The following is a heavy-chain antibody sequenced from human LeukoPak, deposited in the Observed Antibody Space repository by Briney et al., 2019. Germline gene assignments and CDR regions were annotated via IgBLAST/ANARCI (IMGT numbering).Heavy chain of an antibody. D-gene: IGHD6-19*01. Sequence: SETLSLTCTVSGGPISSYYWSWIRQPPGKGLEWVGYIYYSGSTNYNPSLKSRVTISVDTSKNQFSLKLSSVTAADTAVYYCARGSPLYSSGWYWFDYWGQGTLVTVSS. CDR3: ARGSPLYSSGWYWFDY. CDR1: GGPISSYY. V-gene: IGHV4-59*01. CDR2: IYYSGST. J-gene: IGHJ4*02.